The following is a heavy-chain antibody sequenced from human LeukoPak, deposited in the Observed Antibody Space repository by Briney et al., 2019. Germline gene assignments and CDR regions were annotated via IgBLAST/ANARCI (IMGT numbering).Heavy chain of an antibody. J-gene: IGHJ4*02. V-gene: IGHV1-2*02. CDR2: INPNSGGT. CDR3: ARHFKQDY. D-gene: IGHD3-3*02. CDR1: GYTFTGYY. Sequence: ASVKVSCKASGYTFTGYYLHWVRQAPGQGLEWMGWINPNSGGTSYAQKFQGRVTVTRDTSISTAYMELSRLRSDDTAVYYCARHFKQDYWGQGTLVTVSS.